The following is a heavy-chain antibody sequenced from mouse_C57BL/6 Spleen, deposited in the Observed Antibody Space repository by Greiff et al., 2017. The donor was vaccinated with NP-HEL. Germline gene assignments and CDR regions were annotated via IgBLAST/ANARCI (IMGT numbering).Heavy chain of an antibody. CDR3: ARDHYGSAYFDY. Sequence: EVKLMESGPELVKPGDSVKISCKASGYSFTGYFMNWVMQSHGKSLEWIGRINPYNGDTFYNQKFKGKATLTVDKSSSTAHMELRSLTSEDSAVYYCARDHYGSAYFDYWGQGTTLTVSS. D-gene: IGHD1-1*01. CDR1: GYSFTGYF. J-gene: IGHJ2*01. CDR2: INPYNGDT. V-gene: IGHV1-20*01.